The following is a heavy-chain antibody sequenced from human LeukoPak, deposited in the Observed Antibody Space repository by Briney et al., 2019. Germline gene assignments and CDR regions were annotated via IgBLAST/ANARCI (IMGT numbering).Heavy chain of an antibody. Sequence: SETLSLTCAVYGGSFSGYYRNWIRQPPGKGLEWIGEINHGGSTNYNPSLKSRVTISVDTSKNQFSLKLSSVTAADTAVYYCARGRGAFDYWGQGTLVTVSS. V-gene: IGHV4-34*01. J-gene: IGHJ4*02. CDR1: GGSFSGYY. CDR3: ARGRGAFDY. CDR2: INHGGST. D-gene: IGHD3-10*01.